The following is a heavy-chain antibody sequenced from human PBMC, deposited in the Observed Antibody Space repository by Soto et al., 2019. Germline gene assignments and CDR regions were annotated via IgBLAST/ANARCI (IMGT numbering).Heavy chain of an antibody. J-gene: IGHJ4*02. D-gene: IGHD4-17*01. CDR1: GGSISRSIYY. Sequence: SETLSLTCTVSGGSISRSIYYWGWIRQPPGKGLEWIGSIFYAGSTYYNASLKGRVTISLDTSKNQFSLRLSSVTAADTAVYFCARHGPTVATSDGFDYWGRGTLVTVSS. CDR3: ARHGPTVATSDGFDY. CDR2: IFYAGST. V-gene: IGHV4-39*01.